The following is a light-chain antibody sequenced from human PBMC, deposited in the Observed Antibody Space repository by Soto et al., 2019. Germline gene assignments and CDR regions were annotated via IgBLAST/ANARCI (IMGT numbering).Light chain of an antibody. CDR2: GNS. CDR3: QSYYSSLSGWV. V-gene: IGLV1-40*01. Sequence: QPVLTQPPSVSGAPGQRVTISCTGSSSNIGAGYDVHWYQQLPGTAPKLLIYGNSNRPSGVPDRFSGSKSGTSASLAITGLQADDEADYYCQSYYSSLSGWVFGGGTKLTVL. J-gene: IGLJ3*02. CDR1: SSNIGAGYD.